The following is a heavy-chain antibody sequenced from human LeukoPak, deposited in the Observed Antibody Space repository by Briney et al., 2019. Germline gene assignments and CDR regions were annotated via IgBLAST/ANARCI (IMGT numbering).Heavy chain of an antibody. Sequence: PGGSLRLSCAASGFTFSSYAMSWVRQAPGKGLEWVSSISSSSSYIYYADSVKGRFTISRDNAKNSLYLQMNSLRAEDTAVYYCARGSGIAAANDYWGQGTLVTVSS. CDR2: ISSSSSYI. V-gene: IGHV3-21*01. CDR3: ARGSGIAAANDY. D-gene: IGHD6-13*01. CDR1: GFTFSSYA. J-gene: IGHJ4*02.